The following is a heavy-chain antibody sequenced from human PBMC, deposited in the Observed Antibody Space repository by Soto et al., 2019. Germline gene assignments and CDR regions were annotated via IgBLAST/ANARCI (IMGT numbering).Heavy chain of an antibody. J-gene: IGHJ4*02. Sequence: EVQLVETGGGLIEPGGSLRLSCAVSGLSVGTNYMSWVRQAPGKGLEWVALIYSGGGTYYADSVKGRFTMSRDSSENTVHLQMNSLRVDVTAVYFCARASRIGGGDYWGQGTLVTVSS. CDR1: GLSVGTNY. CDR3: ARASRIGGGDY. D-gene: IGHD3-16*01. CDR2: IYSGGGT. V-gene: IGHV3-53*02.